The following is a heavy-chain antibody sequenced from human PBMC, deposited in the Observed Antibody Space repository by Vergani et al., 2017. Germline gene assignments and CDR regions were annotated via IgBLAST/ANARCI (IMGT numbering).Heavy chain of an antibody. CDR1: GYTLTELS. CDR2: FDPEDGET. J-gene: IGHJ4*02. Sequence: QVQLVQSGAEVKKPGASVKVSCKVSGYTLTELSMHWVRQAPGKGLEWRGNFDPEDGETIYEQKFQGRVTMTEDTYTDKAYMELSSLRSEDTAVYYCATVKIWNRYNSGETAFDYWGQGTLVTVSS. V-gene: IGHV1-24*01. D-gene: IGHD3-10*01. CDR3: ATVKIWNRYNSGETAFDY.